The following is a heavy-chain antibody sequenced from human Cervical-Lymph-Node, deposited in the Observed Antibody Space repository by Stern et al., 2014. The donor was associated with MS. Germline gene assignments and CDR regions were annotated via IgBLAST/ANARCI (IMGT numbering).Heavy chain of an antibody. CDR2: AK. J-gene: IGHJ3*02. V-gene: IGHV3-30*14. Sequence: QMQLVQSGGGVVQPGRSLRLSCTASGLTLNSYAMHWVRQGPGPGLDRVAVAKKYVASVKGRFTISRDNSRYPLVVPMNTRTPADTGVYYCARDRYSSTWLEQDALEIWGQGT. CDR3: ARDRYSSTWLEQDALEI. CDR1: GLTLNSYA. D-gene: IGHD6-19*01.